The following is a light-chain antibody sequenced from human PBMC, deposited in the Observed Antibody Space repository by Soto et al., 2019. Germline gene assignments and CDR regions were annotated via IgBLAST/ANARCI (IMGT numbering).Light chain of an antibody. CDR3: QQYGSSPPST. J-gene: IGKJ3*01. V-gene: IGKV3-20*01. CDR1: QSVSSSY. Sequence: EIVLTQSPGTLSLSPGERATLSCRASQSVSSSYLAWYQQKPGQAPRLLIYGASSRATGIPDRFSGSGSGTHFTLTISRLQPEDCAVYYCQQYGSSPPSTFGPGTNVDIK. CDR2: GAS.